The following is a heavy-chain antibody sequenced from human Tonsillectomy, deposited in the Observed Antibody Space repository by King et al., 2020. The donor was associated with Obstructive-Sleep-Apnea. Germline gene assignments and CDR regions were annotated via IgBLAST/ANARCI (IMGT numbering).Heavy chain of an antibody. V-gene: IGHV3-30*18. Sequence: VQLVESGGGVVQPGRSLRLSCAAFGFTFRSYGMHWVRQAPGKGLEWVAVISYDGSDKYYADSVKGRFTISRDNSKNTLYVQMNSLRAEDTAVYYCAKWGEWFGNQAGGRNAFDIWGQGTMVTVSS. J-gene: IGHJ3*02. CDR1: GFTFRSYG. CDR3: AKWGEWFGNQAGGRNAFDI. D-gene: IGHD3-10*01. CDR2: ISYDGSDK.